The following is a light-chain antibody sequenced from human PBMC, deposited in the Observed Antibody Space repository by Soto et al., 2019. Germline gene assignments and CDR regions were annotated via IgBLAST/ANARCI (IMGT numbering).Light chain of an antibody. CDR1: QSISDN. J-gene: IGKJ1*01. CDR2: GAS. V-gene: IGKV3-15*01. CDR3: QQYDNWPWT. Sequence: EIVMTQSPATLSVSPGGRATLSCRASQSISDNLAWYQQKPGQAPRLLIHGASTRAPCFPARFSGSGSGTDFTLTISSLQSEDFAVYYCQQYDNWPWTFGQGTKVEIK.